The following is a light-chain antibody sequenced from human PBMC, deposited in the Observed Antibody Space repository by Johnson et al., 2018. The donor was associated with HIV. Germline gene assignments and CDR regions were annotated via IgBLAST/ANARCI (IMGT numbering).Light chain of an antibody. J-gene: IGLJ1*01. Sequence: QSVLTQPPSVSAAPGQKVTISCSGSNSNIGNNYVSWYQQLPGTAPKLLIYDNNKRPSEIPDRFSGSKSGTSATLVITGLRTGDGADYYCGTWDSSLSAVVFGAGTTVIVL. CDR1: NSNIGNNY. CDR2: DNN. V-gene: IGLV1-51*01. CDR3: GTWDSSLSAVV.